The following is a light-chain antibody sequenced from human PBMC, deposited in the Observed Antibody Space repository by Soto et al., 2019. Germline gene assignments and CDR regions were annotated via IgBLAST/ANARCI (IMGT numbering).Light chain of an antibody. J-gene: IGKJ1*01. CDR1: QSISRY. V-gene: IGKV1-33*01. CDR2: DAS. CDR3: QQCNNWPRT. Sequence: DIQMTQSPSFLAASVGDRITMTCRASQSISRYLNWYQHKPGKAPKLLIYDASNLETGVPSRFSGGGSGTEFTLTISSLQSEDFAVYYCQQCNNWPRTFGQGTKVDI.